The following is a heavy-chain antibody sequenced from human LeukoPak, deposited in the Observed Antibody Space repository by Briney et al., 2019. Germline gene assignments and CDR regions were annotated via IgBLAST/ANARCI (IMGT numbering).Heavy chain of an antibody. J-gene: IGHJ4*02. CDR3: ARDQDYGDYVFGY. CDR2: ISAYNGNT. D-gene: IGHD4-17*01. V-gene: IGHV1-18*01. CDR1: GYTFTSYG. Sequence: ASVKVSCKASGYTFTSYGISWVRQAPGQGLEWMGWISAYNGNTNYAQKLQGRVTITADKSTSTAYMELSSLRSEDTAVYYCARDQDYGDYVFGYWGQGTLVTVSS.